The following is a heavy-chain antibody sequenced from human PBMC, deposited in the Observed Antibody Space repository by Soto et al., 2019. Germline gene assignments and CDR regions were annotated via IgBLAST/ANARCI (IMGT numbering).Heavy chain of an antibody. J-gene: IGHJ4*02. Sequence: QVQLVQSGAEVKKPGSSVKVSCKASGGTFSSYAISWVRQAPGQGLEWMGGIIPIFGTANYAQKFQGRVTITADESTSTAYMELSSLRSEDTAVYYCAGPRYCYDSSGYRGYYFDYWGQGTLVTVSS. CDR2: IIPIFGTA. CDR3: AGPRYCYDSSGYRGYYFDY. V-gene: IGHV1-69*01. CDR1: GGTFSSYA. D-gene: IGHD3-22*01.